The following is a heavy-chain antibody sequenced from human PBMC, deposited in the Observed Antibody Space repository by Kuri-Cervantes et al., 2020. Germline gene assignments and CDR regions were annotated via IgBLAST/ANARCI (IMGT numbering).Heavy chain of an antibody. J-gene: IGHJ5*02. D-gene: IGHD3-22*01. V-gene: IGHV4-61*02. CDR1: GGSISSGSYY. CDR2: IYTSGST. Sequence: SETLSLTCTVSGGSISSGSYYWSWIRQPAGKGLEWIGRIYTSGSTNYNPSLKSRVTISVDTSKNQFSLKLSSVTAADTAVYYCARVRNYYDSSGQLNWFDPWGQGTLVTSPQ. CDR3: ARVRNYYDSSGQLNWFDP.